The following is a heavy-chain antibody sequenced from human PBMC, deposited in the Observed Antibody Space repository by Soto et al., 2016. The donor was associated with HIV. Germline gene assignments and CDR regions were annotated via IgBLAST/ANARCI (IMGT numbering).Heavy chain of an antibody. D-gene: IGHD3-22*01. Sequence: QVQLQQWGAGLVKPSETLSLTCAVYGGSFSGYFWSWIRQTPGKGLEWIGEISDSASTNYNPSLKSRVSISVDTSKNQFSLKVKPVTAADTALYFCARKKXYQLLRTIVERNVRPWGQGTPSPSPQ. J-gene: IGHJ5*02. CDR3: ARKKXYQLLRTIVERNVRP. CDR2: ISDSAST. CDR1: GGSFSGYF. V-gene: IGHV4-34*02.